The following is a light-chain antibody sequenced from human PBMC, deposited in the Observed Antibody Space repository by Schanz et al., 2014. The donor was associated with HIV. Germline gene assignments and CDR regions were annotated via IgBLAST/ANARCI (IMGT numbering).Light chain of an antibody. J-gene: IGLJ1*01. CDR2: DVS. V-gene: IGLV2-11*01. CDR1: SSDVGGYNY. Sequence: QSALTQPRSVSGSPGQSVTISCTGTSSDVGGYNYVSWYQQHPGKAPKLMIYDVSKRPSGVPDRFSGSKSDNTASLTVSGLQAEDEADYFCSSYTSSLTRVFGTGTKLTVL. CDR3: SSYTSSLTRV.